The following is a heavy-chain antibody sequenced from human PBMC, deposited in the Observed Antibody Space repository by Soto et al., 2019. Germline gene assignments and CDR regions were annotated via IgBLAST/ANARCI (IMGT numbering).Heavy chain of an antibody. J-gene: IGHJ4*02. CDR1: GFTFSSYA. CDR3: AKVDSEMATKTTDY. Sequence: PGGSLRLSCAASGFTFSSYAMSWVRQAPGKGLGWVSAISGSGGSTYYADSVKGRFTISRDNSKNTLYLQMNSLRAEDTAVYYCAKVDSEMATKTTDYWGQGTLVTVS. V-gene: IGHV3-23*01. D-gene: IGHD5-12*01. CDR2: ISGSGGST.